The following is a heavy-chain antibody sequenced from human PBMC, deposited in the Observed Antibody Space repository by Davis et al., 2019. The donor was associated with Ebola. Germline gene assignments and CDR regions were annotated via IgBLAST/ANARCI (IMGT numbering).Heavy chain of an antibody. V-gene: IGHV4-59*12. J-gene: IGHJ6*02. CDR1: GGSISGSY. CDR3: ARGPIAAAGTYYYYYGMDV. D-gene: IGHD6-13*01. CDR2: IYYSGST. Sequence: MPSETLSLTCTVSGGSISGSYWSWIRQPPGKGLEWIGYIYYSGSTIYNPSLKSRLTMSVDTSKNQFSLKLSSVTAADTAVYYCARGPIAAAGTYYYYYGMDVWGQGTTVTVSS.